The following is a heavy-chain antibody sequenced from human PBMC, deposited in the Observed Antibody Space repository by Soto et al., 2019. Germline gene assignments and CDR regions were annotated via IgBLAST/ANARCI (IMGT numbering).Heavy chain of an antibody. CDR2: ISYDGSNK. CDR3: AKDLLVPGRAYGMDV. V-gene: IGHV3-30*18. J-gene: IGHJ6*02. Sequence: QVQLVESGGGVVQPGRSLRLSCAASGFTFSSYGMHWVRQAPGKGLEWVAVISYDGSNKYYADSVKGRFTISRDNSKNPLYLPMNSLRAEDTAVYYCAKDLLVPGRAYGMDVWGQGNTVTVSS. D-gene: IGHD2-8*02. CDR1: GFTFSSYG.